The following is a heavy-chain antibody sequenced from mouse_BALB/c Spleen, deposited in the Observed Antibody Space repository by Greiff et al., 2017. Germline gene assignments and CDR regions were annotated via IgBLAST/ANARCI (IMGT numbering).Heavy chain of an antibody. Sequence: VKLMESGPGLVAPSQSLSITCTVSGFSLTSYGVHWVRQPPGKGLEWLGVIWAGGSTNYNSALMSRLSISKDNSKSQVFLKMNSLQTDDTAMYYCAREGYGSRENYFDYWGQGTTLTVSS. J-gene: IGHJ2*01. V-gene: IGHV2-9*02. CDR1: GFSLTSYG. CDR2: IWAGGST. CDR3: AREGYGSRENYFDY. D-gene: IGHD1-1*01.